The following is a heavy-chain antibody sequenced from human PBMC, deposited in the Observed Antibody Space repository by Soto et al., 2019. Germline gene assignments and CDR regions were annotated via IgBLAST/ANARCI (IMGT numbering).Heavy chain of an antibody. V-gene: IGHV3-23*01. CDR3: AKLYSGSWFPANWFDP. D-gene: IGHD6-13*01. CDR2: ISGSGGST. Sequence: GGSLRLSCAASGFTFSSYAMSWVRQAPGKGLEWVSAISGSGGSTYYADSVKGRFTISRDNSKNTLFLQMNSLRAEDTAVYYCAKLYSGSWFPANWFDPWGQGTLVTVSS. CDR1: GFTFSSYA. J-gene: IGHJ5*02.